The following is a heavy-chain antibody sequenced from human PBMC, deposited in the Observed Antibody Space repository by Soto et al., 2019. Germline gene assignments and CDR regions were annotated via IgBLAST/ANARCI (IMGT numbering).Heavy chain of an antibody. Sequence: LEILSLTCSVSGGSVSSDSYYWSWIRQPPGAGLEWIGYIYFSGTTNYNPSLESRVTILVDSSKNQFSLKLSSVTAADTAVYYCARSPGSGDYVDYWGQGTLVTVSS. CDR3: ARSPGSGDYVDY. CDR1: GGSVSSDSYY. V-gene: IGHV4-61*01. D-gene: IGHD4-17*01. CDR2: IYFSGTT. J-gene: IGHJ4*02.